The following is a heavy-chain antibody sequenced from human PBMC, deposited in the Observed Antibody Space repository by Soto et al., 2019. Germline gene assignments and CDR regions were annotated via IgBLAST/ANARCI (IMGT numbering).Heavy chain of an antibody. CDR3: IRDYGEPGSTNAFDI. D-gene: IGHD3-10*01. Sequence: GGSLRLSCAASGFTFRSFWMHWVRQAPGKGLVWVSRINSDGSGASYADFVEGRFTISRDNAKNTVYLQMNSLRVEDTAVYYCIRDYGEPGSTNAFDIWGQGTMVTVS. V-gene: IGHV3-74*01. J-gene: IGHJ3*02. CDR2: INSDGSGA. CDR1: GFTFRSFW.